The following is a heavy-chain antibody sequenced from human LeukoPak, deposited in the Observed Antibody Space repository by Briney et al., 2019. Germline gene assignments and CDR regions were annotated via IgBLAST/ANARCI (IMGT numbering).Heavy chain of an antibody. V-gene: IGHV4-39*01. Sequence: SETLSLTCTVSGGSISSSTYYWGWIRQPPGKGLEWIGSIYYSGSTYYNPSLKSRVTISVDTSKNQFSLKLSSVTAADTAVYYCARQGSGGCAFDIWGQGTMVTVSS. CDR2: IYYSGST. CDR3: ARQGSGGCAFDI. CDR1: GGSISSSTYY. J-gene: IGHJ3*02.